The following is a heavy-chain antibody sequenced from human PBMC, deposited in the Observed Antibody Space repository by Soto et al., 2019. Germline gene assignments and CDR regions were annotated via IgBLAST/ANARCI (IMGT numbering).Heavy chain of an antibody. D-gene: IGHD3-9*01. Sequence: GGSLRLSCAASGFTFSNYAMSWVRQAQGKGLEWVAVISCAGGNKYYADSVKGRFTISRDNSKNTLYLQMNSLRAEDTAVYYCAKDLDILTGYAHEKYYYYGMDVWGQGTTVTVSS. CDR3: AKDLDILTGYAHEKYYYYGMDV. J-gene: IGHJ6*02. V-gene: IGHV3-23*01. CDR2: ISCAGGNK. CDR1: GFTFSNYA.